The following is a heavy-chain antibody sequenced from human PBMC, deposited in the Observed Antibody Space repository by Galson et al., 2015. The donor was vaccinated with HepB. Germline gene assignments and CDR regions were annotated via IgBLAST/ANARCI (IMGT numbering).Heavy chain of an antibody. D-gene: IGHD5-18*01. CDR1: GFTFRNYG. V-gene: IGHV3-30*18. J-gene: IGHJ4*02. CDR2: ISYDGINK. CDR3: AKSLFGGELRIQLWLSPFDY. Sequence: SLRLSCAASGFTFRNYGMHWVRQAPGKGLEWVAIISYDGINKYYADSVKGRFTISRDNSKNTLYLQMNSLRPEDTAVYYCAKSLFGGELRIQLWLSPFDYWGQGALVTVSS.